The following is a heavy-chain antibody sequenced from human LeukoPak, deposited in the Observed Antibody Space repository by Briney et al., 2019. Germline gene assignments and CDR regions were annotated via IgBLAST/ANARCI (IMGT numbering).Heavy chain of an antibody. D-gene: IGHD4-17*01. CDR1: GGTFSSYA. CDR2: IIPIFGTA. V-gene: IGHV1-69*13. CDR3: ARDQDYGDYVDDY. Sequence: ASVKVSCKASGGTFSSYAISWVRQAPGQGLEWMGGIIPIFGTANYAQKFQGRVTITANESTSTAYMELSSLRSEDTAVYYCARDQDYGDYVDDYWGQGTLVTVSS. J-gene: IGHJ4*02.